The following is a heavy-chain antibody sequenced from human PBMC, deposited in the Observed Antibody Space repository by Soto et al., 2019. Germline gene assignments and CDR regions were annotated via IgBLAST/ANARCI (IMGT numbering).Heavy chain of an antibody. V-gene: IGHV3-21*01. D-gene: IGHD2-2*01. CDR2: ISKSDYT. Sequence: GGSLRLSCTVSGFAFNNYGINWVRQAPGKGLEWVSSISKSDYTYYSDSLKGRFTISRDNAKNSVSLQMNTLRVEDTAVYYCAREDSIIIPAVSDFWGQGPLVTVSS. CDR3: AREDSIIIPAVSDF. CDR1: GFAFNNYG. J-gene: IGHJ4*01.